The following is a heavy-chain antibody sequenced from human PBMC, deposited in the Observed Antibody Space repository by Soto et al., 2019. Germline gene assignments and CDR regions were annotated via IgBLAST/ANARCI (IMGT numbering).Heavy chain of an antibody. J-gene: IGHJ4*01. D-gene: IGHD4-17*01. Sequence: SENLALTWTGSGGITSSYYWSWIRQPPGKGLEWIGYIYYSGSTNYNPSLKSRVTISVDTSKNQFSLKLSSVTAADTAVYSCERGDYCDKHSYWAQGTLDPVSS. V-gene: IGHV4-59*01. CDR1: GGITSSYY. CDR2: IYYSGST. CDR3: ERGDYCDKHSY.